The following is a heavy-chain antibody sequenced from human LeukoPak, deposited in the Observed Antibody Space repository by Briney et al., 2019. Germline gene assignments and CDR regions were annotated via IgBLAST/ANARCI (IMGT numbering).Heavy chain of an antibody. V-gene: IGHV3-74*01. J-gene: IGHJ4*02. CDR2: MNSDGSST. D-gene: IGHD3-9*01. Sequence: GGSLRLSCAASGFTFKSYWMHWVRQVPGKGLVWVSRMNSDGSSTSYADSVKGRFTISRDNSKNTLYLQMNSLRAEDTAVYYCAKGYDILTGYLDYWGQGTLVTVSS. CDR3: AKGYDILTGYLDY. CDR1: GFTFKSYW.